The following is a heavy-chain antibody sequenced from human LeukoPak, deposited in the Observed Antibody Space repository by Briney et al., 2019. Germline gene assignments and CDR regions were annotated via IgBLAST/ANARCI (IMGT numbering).Heavy chain of an antibody. CDR2: MYYSGST. Sequence: SETLSLTCTVSGGSISSGDYYWSWIRQPPGKGLEWIAYMYYSGSTYYNPSLKSRVTMSADTSKNQLSLKLSSVTAADTAVYYCARLPADYDILTDFDYWGQGTLVTVSS. D-gene: IGHD3-9*01. CDR3: ARLPADYDILTDFDY. J-gene: IGHJ4*02. V-gene: IGHV4-30-4*01. CDR1: GGSISSGDYY.